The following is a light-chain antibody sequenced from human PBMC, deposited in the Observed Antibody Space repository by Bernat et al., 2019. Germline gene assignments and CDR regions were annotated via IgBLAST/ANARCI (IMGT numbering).Light chain of an antibody. J-gene: IGKJ3*01. CDR3: QQYDNFPRT. CDR1: QDISKY. CDR2: DAS. Sequence: DIQMTQSPSSLSASAGDRVTITCQAGQDISKYLNWYQQRPGKAPKLLIFDASNLETGVPSRFSGSGSGTDFTFTISSLQPEDAATYYCQQYDNFPRTFGPGTKVDLK. V-gene: IGKV1-33*01.